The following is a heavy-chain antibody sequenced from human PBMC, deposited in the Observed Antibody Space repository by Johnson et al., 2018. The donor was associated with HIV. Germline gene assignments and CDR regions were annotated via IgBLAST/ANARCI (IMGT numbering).Heavy chain of an antibody. CDR2: ISCSGGPI. Sequence: QVQLVESGGGLVKPGGSLRLSCAASGFTVSSNYMSWVRQAPGKGLEWVSYISCSGGPIYYADSVKGRFSISRDNAKNSLYLQMNSLRAEDTAVYYCARDRGYWDAFDIWGQGTMVTVSS. CDR1: GFTVSSNY. V-gene: IGHV3-11*04. J-gene: IGHJ3*02. D-gene: IGHD3-22*01. CDR3: ARDRGYWDAFDI.